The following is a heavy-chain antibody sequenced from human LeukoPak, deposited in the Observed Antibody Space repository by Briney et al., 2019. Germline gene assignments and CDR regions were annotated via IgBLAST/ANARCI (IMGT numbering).Heavy chain of an antibody. CDR1: GFTVSSNY. D-gene: IGHD1-26*01. Sequence: GGSLRLSCAASGFTVSSNYMSWVRQAPGKGLEWVSVIYSGGSTYYADSVKGRFTISRDNSKNTLYLQMNSLRGEDTAVYYCARDWIVGATRWFDPWGQGTLVTVSS. CDR3: ARDWIVGATRWFDP. V-gene: IGHV3-66*02. CDR2: IYSGGST. J-gene: IGHJ5*02.